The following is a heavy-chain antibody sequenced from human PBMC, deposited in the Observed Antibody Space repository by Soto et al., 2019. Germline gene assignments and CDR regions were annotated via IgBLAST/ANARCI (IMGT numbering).Heavy chain of an antibody. Sequence: GGSLRLSCAASGFTFSSYWMHWVRQAPGKGLVWVSRINSDGSSTSYADSVKGRFTISRDNAKNTLYLQMDSLRAEDTAVYYCASIAARLDAFDIWGQGXMVTVSS. V-gene: IGHV3-74*01. CDR2: INSDGSST. CDR3: ASIAARLDAFDI. J-gene: IGHJ3*02. D-gene: IGHD6-6*01. CDR1: GFTFSSYW.